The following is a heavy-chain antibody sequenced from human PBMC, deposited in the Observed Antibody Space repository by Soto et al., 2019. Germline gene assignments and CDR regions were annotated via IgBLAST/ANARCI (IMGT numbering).Heavy chain of an antibody. CDR1: GDSMSEYF. J-gene: IGHJ4*02. V-gene: IGHV4-59*01. Sequence: SETLSLTCSVSGDSMSEYFWSGLRRSPAEGVEWCGYIYYLGSTAYNPSLNRRVTISVVTSKRQYSLRLTSVTAADTAAYYCWRDGHACWGSPHTAHWGPGNQVTVS. CDR3: WRDGHACWGSPHTAH. D-gene: IGHD3-16*01. CDR2: IYYLGST.